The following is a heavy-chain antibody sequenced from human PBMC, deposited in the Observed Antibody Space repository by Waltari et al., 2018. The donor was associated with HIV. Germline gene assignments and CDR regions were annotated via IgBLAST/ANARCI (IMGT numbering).Heavy chain of an antibody. J-gene: IGHJ6*03. CDR1: GFSLSNARMG. CDR3: ARAAWSRTSCYDDPTFYYYRGG. V-gene: IGHV2-26*01. Sequence: QVTLKESGPVLVKPTEPLTLTCTVSGFSLSNARMGVSWIRQPPGEALEWLVLIFSNNEKTYRTSLRSRLSISQDTYKSQVVRTMTDMDPVDTATYSGARAAWSRTSCYDDPTFYYYRGGWGRGTTGTVS. D-gene: IGHD2-2*01. CDR2: IFSNNEK.